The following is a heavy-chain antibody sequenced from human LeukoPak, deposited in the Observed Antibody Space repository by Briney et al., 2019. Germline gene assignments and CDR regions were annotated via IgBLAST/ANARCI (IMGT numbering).Heavy chain of an antibody. CDR2: ISSSSSTI. Sequence: PGGSLRLSCAASGFTFSSYSMNWVRQAPRKGLEWVSYISSSSSTIYYADSVKGRFTISRDNAKNSLYLQMNSLRAEDTAVYYCARDSSEYYYDSSGHDYWGQGTLVTVSS. V-gene: IGHV3-48*01. CDR3: ARDSSEYYYDSSGHDY. J-gene: IGHJ4*02. CDR1: GFTFSSYS. D-gene: IGHD3-22*01.